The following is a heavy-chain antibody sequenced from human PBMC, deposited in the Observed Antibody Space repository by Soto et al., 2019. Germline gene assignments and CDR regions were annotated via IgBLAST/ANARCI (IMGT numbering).Heavy chain of an antibody. CDR1: GDSVSSNSAG. D-gene: IGHD1-1*01. CDR3: ARGSWDDVSGHYYMDV. J-gene: IGHJ6*03. V-gene: IGHV6-1*01. CDR2: TYYRSKWYF. Sequence: QVPLQLSGPGLVTPSQTLSLTCAISGDSVSSNSAGWNWIRQTPSRGLEWLGRTYYRSKWYFNYAVSVESRITINTDTSKTQFSLQLSSVTPDDTAVYYCARGSWDDVSGHYYMDVWGKGTTVTVSS.